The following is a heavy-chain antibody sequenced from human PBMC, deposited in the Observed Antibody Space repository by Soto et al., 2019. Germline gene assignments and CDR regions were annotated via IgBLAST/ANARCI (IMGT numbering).Heavy chain of an antibody. V-gene: IGHV1-3*01. Sequence: QVQLVQSGAEVKKPGASVKVSCKASGYTFTSYAIHWVGQAPGQRLEWMGWINAGNGNTKYSQKFQDRVTITRDTSASTAYMELSSLRSEDTAVYYCARDLGGWPDYWGQGTLVTVSS. CDR1: GYTFTSYA. CDR3: ARDLGGWPDY. CDR2: INAGNGNT. J-gene: IGHJ4*02. D-gene: IGHD6-19*01.